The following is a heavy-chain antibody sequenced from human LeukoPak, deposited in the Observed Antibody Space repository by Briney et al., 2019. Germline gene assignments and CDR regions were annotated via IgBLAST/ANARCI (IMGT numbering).Heavy chain of an antibody. D-gene: IGHD2-2*01. CDR3: ARGPLGYCSSTSCRGVFDY. Sequence: GGSLRLSCAASGFTFSSYGMHWVRQAPGKGLEWVAVISYDGSNKYYADSVKGRFTISRDNSKNTLYLQMNSLRAEDTAVYYCARGPLGYCSSTSCRGVFDYWGQGTLVTVSS. J-gene: IGHJ4*02. V-gene: IGHV3-30*03. CDR1: GFTFSSYG. CDR2: ISYDGSNK.